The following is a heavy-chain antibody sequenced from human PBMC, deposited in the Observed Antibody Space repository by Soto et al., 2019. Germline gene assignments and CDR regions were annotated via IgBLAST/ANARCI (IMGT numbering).Heavy chain of an antibody. D-gene: IGHD3-10*01. Sequence: SETLSLTCTVSGGSISSGGYYWTWIRQRPGKGLEWIGYIYYSGSTYYNPSLKSRVTISVDTSKNQFSLKLSSVTAADTAVYYCAKVAGGSGSPYFDYWGPGTLVTVSS. CDR3: AKVAGGSGSPYFDY. CDR2: IYYSGST. V-gene: IGHV4-31*03. J-gene: IGHJ4*02. CDR1: GGSISSGGYY.